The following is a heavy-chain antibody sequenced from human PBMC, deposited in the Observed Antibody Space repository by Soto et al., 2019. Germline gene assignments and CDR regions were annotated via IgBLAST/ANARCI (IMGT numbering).Heavy chain of an antibody. D-gene: IGHD6-13*01. V-gene: IGHV1-69*13. Sequence: SVKVSCKASGGTFSSYAISWVRQAPGQGLEWMEGIIPIFGTANYAQKFQGRVTITADESTSTAYMELSSLRSEDTAVYYCARSGYSSSISPDYWGQGTLVTVSS. CDR2: IIPIFGTA. CDR3: ARSGYSSSISPDY. CDR1: GGTFSSYA. J-gene: IGHJ4*02.